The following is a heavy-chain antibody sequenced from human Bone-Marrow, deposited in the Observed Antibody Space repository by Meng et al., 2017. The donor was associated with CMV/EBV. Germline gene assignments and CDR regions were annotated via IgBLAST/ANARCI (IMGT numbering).Heavy chain of an antibody. V-gene: IGHV4-34*01. J-gene: IGHJ5*02. D-gene: IGHD1-26*01. CDR3: ARDWYSGSGVWFDA. Sequence: SEPLSLTCAVYGGSFSGYYWSWIRQPPGKGLEWIGEINHSGSTNYNPSLKSRVTISVDTFKNQFSLKLSSVTAADTAGYCWARDWYSGSGVWFDAWGQGTLVTVSS. CDR2: INHSGST. CDR1: GGSFSGYY.